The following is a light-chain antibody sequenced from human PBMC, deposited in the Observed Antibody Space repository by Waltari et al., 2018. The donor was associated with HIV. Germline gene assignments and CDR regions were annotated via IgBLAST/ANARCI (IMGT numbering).Light chain of an antibody. V-gene: IGLV1-40*01. CDR1: RSNTGAHYD. CDR3: QSYDTNLSGSV. Sequence: QSVLTQPPSVSGAPGQSVTIYCSGSRSNTGAHYDGPWYQQVPGTAPKLLIFGDRNRPSGVPDRFSGSTSGTSASLAITGLQAEDEAEYYCQSYDTNLSGSVFGGGTKVTVL. J-gene: IGLJ3*02. CDR2: GDR.